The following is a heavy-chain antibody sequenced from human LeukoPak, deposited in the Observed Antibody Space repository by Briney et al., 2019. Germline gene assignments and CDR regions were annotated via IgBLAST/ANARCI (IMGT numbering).Heavy chain of an antibody. V-gene: IGHV3-30*18. D-gene: IGHD2-15*01. CDR1: GFTFRSYG. J-gene: IGHJ4*02. Sequence: GRSLRLSCAASGFTFRSYGMHWVRQAPGKGLQWVAGITYDGSKEYYADSVKGRFTISRDNSKNTLYLQMNSLRAEDTAVYYCAKDLAFCGGSRKPPDYWGQGTLVTVSS. CDR2: ITYDGSKE. CDR3: AKDLAFCGGSRKPPDY.